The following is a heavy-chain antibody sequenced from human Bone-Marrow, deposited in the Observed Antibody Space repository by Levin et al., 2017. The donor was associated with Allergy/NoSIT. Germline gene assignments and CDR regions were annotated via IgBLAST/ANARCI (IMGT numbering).Heavy chain of an antibody. CDR1: GFTFSTYA. CDR2: ISFDGSIS. J-gene: IGHJ6*02. V-gene: IGHV3-30-3*01. Sequence: GESLKISCAASGFTFSTYAMHWVRQAPGRGLSWVAVISFDGSISYYTDSVKDRFTVSRDNSKNTLSLQLNSLKIEDTGVYYCARGLRGANSGMDIWGQGTSVIVSS. D-gene: IGHD4/OR15-4a*01. CDR3: ARGLRGANSGMDI.